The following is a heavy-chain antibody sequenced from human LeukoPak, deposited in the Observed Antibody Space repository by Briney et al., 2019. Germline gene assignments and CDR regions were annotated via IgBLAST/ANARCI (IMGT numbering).Heavy chain of an antibody. Sequence: GASVKVSCKASGYTFANYDINWVRQATGQGREWMGWMNPNSSNTGYAQKFQGRVTMTRDTSINTAYMELSSLTSEDTAVYYCARFMVRGVIGPWGQGTVVTVSS. CDR1: GYTFANYD. CDR3: ARFMVRGVIGP. V-gene: IGHV1-8*01. D-gene: IGHD3-10*01. J-gene: IGHJ5*02. CDR2: MNPNSSNT.